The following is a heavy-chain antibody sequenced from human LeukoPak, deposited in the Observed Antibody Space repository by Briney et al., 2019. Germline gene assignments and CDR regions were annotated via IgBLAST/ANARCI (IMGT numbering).Heavy chain of an antibody. CDR1: GFTFSSYG. J-gene: IGHJ6*03. CDR2: IWYDGSNK. CDR3: AKGGNSDRTYYYYYMDV. V-gene: IGHV3-33*06. D-gene: IGHD1-14*01. Sequence: GGSLRLSCAASGFTFSSYGMHWVRQAPGKGLEWVAVIWYDGSNKYYADSVKGRFTISRDSSKNTVYLQMNGLRAEDTAVYYCAKGGNSDRTYYYYYMDVWGKGTTVTVSS.